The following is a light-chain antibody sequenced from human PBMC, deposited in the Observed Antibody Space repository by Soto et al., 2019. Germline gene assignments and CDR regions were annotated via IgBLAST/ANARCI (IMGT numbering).Light chain of an antibody. Sequence: EIGLTQSPGTLSLSPGERATLSCRASQTVSSSYLAWYQQKPGQAPRLLIYGASTRATGSPARVRGSASGTDFTPTISRLQPEDFVVSYGQPYYPCPSYTFGQGTKLEIK. CDR3: QPYYPCPSYT. V-gene: IGKV3-20*01. CDR1: QTVSSSY. CDR2: GAS. J-gene: IGKJ2*01.